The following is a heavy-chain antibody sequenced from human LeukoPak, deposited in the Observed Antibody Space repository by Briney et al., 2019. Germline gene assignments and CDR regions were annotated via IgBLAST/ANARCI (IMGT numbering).Heavy chain of an antibody. V-gene: IGHV4-61*02. Sequence: SQTLSLTCTVSGGSISSGSYYWSWIRQRAGKGLEWIGRIYTSGSTNYNPSLKSRVTVSVDTSKNQFSLKLSSVTAADTAVYYCARDVYYFDYWGQGTLVTVSS. CDR3: ARDVYYFDY. J-gene: IGHJ4*02. CDR2: IYTSGST. CDR1: GGSISSGSYY. D-gene: IGHD5/OR15-5a*01.